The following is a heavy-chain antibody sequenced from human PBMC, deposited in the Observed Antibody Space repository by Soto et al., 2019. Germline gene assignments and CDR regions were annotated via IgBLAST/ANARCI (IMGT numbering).Heavy chain of an antibody. V-gene: IGHV3-9*01. J-gene: IGHJ6*01. CDR2: ISWDGGYT. D-gene: IGHD2-2*01. CDR1: GFSFVDYA. Sequence: EVQLAESGGGLVQPGRSLRLSCEASGFSFVDYAMHWVRQVPGQGLERGAGISWDGGYTGYADSGKGRFTISRDNAKKALYLQMNRMRGDDTALYYCVKEEGVCNTTSCKDAVDYWGKGSKASVS. CDR3: VKEEGVCNTTSCKDAVDY.